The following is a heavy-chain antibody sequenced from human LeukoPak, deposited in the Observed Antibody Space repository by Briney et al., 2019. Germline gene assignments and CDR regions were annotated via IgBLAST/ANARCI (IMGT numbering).Heavy chain of an antibody. D-gene: IGHD6-25*01. Sequence: SETLSLTCTVSGGSISSYYWSWIQQSPGKGLEWIGYMYYSGSTYYNPSLKSRVTMSVDTSKNQFSLKLSSVTAADTAVYYCARQRAGDCFDHWGQGTLVTVSS. CDR2: MYYSGST. CDR3: ARQRAGDCFDH. CDR1: GGSISSYY. J-gene: IGHJ5*02. V-gene: IGHV4-59*01.